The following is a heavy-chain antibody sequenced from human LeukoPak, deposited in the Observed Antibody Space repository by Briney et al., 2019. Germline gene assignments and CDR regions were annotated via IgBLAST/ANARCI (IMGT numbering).Heavy chain of an antibody. V-gene: IGHV4-34*01. J-gene: IGHJ6*04. CDR3: ARGGYSGYLTPLYYGMDV. D-gene: IGHD5-12*01. CDR2: INHSGST. CDR1: GGSFSGYY. Sequence: SETLSLTCAVYGGSFSGYYWSWIRQPPGKGLEWIGEINHSGSTNYNPSLKSRVTISVDTSKNQFSLKLSSVTAADTAVYYCARGGYSGYLTPLYYGMDVWGKGTTVTVSS.